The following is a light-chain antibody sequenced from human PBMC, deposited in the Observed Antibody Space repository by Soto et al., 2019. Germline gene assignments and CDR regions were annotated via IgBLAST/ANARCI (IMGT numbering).Light chain of an antibody. V-gene: IGKV3-11*01. CDR2: DTS. CDR1: QSITSY. CDR3: QQRSDWPLT. Sequence: EIVLTQSPATLSLSPGERATLSCRASQSITSYLAWYQQKPGQAPRLLIYDTSRRATGIPARFSGSGSGTDFTLTISSREPEDIAVYYCQQRSDWPLTFGGGTKVEIK. J-gene: IGKJ4*01.